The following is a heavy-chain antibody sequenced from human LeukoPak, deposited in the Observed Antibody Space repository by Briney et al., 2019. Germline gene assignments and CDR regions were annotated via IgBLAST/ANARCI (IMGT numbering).Heavy chain of an antibody. CDR1: GYTFTSYG. D-gene: IGHD3-9*01. Sequence: ASVKVSCKASGYTFTSYGISWVRQAPGQGLEWMGWISAYNGNTNYAQKLQGRVTMTTDTSTSTAYMELRSLRSDDTAVYYCARDIIFSRPEHNYDILTPDYYYCYGMDVWGQGTTVTVSS. J-gene: IGHJ6*02. CDR2: ISAYNGNT. CDR3: ARDIIFSRPEHNYDILTPDYYYCYGMDV. V-gene: IGHV1-18*01.